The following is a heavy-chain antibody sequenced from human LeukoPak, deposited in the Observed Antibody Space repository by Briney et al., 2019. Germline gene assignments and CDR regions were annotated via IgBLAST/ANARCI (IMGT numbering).Heavy chain of an antibody. V-gene: IGHV4-59*08. D-gene: IGHD1-1*01. CDR2: VYHSGST. CDR1: GGSMTFYF. CDR3: ARANPNWNPPDY. Sequence: SETLSLTCTVSGGSMTFYFWSWIRQPPGKGLEWIGYVYHSGSTSYNPSLKSRVSISEDTSKNQFSLKLSSVTAADTAVYYCARANPNWNPPDYWGQGTLVTVSS. J-gene: IGHJ4*02.